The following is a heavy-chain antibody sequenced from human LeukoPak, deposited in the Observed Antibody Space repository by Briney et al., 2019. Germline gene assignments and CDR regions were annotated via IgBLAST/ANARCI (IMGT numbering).Heavy chain of an antibody. J-gene: IGHJ4*02. D-gene: IGHD6-13*01. Sequence: GGSLRLSCAASGFTFSSYAMSWVRQAPGKGLEWVSAISGSGGSTYYADSVKGRFTIPRDNSKNTLYLQMNSLRAEDTAVYYCAKPGIAAAPTGDFDYWGQGTLVTVPS. CDR2: ISGSGGST. CDR1: GFTFSSYA. V-gene: IGHV3-23*01. CDR3: AKPGIAAAPTGDFDY.